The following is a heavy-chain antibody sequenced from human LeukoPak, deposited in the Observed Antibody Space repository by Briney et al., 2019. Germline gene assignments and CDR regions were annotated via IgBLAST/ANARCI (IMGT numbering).Heavy chain of an antibody. CDR3: ARVGLFYYFDY. CDR2: INSDGSTT. J-gene: IGHJ4*02. CDR1: GFTFSNYW. Sequence: GGSLRLSCAVSGFTFSNYWMYWVRQAPGKGLVWVSRINSDGSTTRYADSVKGRFTISRDNAKNSLYLQMNSLRAEDTAVYYCARVGLFYYFDYWGQGTLVTVSS. V-gene: IGHV3-74*01.